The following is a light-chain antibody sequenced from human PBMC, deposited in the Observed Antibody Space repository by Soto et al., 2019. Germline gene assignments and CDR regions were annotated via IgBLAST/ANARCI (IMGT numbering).Light chain of an antibody. V-gene: IGLV1-40*01. CDR2: GNN. CDR3: QYYDSSLTALV. J-gene: IGLJ2*01. CDR1: SSNIGAPYG. Sequence: QSVLTQPPSVSGAPGRRVTISCTGSSSNIGAPYGVHWYQQLPGTAPKLLIYGNNNRPSGVPDRFSGSQSGTSASLAITGLQAEDEADYYCQYYDSSLTALVFGGGTKLTVL.